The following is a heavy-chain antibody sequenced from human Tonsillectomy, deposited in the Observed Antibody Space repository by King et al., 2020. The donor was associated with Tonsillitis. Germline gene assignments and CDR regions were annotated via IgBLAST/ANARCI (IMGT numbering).Heavy chain of an antibody. CDR1: GFTFSTYS. CDR2: ISSMTSSI. Sequence: VQLVESGGGLVKPGGSLRLSCAASGFTFSTYSMNWVRQAPGKGLEWVSSISSMTSSIYYADSVKGRFTISRDNAKNSQYLQMNSLRAEDTAVYYCATAGLEDYFIDLWGQGTLVTVSS. D-gene: IGHD2/OR15-2a*01. J-gene: IGHJ5*02. V-gene: IGHV3-21*01. CDR3: ATAGLEDYFIDL.